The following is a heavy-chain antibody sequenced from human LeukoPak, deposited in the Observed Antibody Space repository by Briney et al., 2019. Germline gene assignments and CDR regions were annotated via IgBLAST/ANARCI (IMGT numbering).Heavy chain of an antibody. D-gene: IGHD6-6*01. Sequence: SETLSLTCTVSGGSISSRTYYWGWIRQPPGKGLEWIGTIYYSGTTYYNPSLKSRVTISVDTSKNQFSLKLSSVTAADTAVYYCARGSWQLAEEVYWGQGTLVTVSS. CDR2: IYYSGTT. V-gene: IGHV4-39*07. CDR1: GGSISSRTYY. J-gene: IGHJ4*02. CDR3: ARGSWQLAEEVY.